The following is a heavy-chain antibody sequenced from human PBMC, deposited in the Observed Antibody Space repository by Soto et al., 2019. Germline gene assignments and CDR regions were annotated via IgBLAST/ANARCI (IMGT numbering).Heavy chain of an antibody. J-gene: IGHJ4*02. Sequence: SVKVSCKASGYTFTGYYMHWVRQAPGQGLEWMGWINPNSGGTNYAQKFQGRVTMTRDTSISTAYMELSRLRSDDTAVYYCARHSSFRAGVCYFVSWGPGTLVTVSS. CDR2: INPNSGGT. CDR1: GYTFTGYY. D-gene: IGHD2-8*01. V-gene: IGHV1-2*02. CDR3: ARHSSFRAGVCYFVS.